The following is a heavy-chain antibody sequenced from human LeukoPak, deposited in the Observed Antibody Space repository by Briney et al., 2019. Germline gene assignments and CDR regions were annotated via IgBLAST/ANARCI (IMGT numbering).Heavy chain of an antibody. CDR3: ASAGGVVPAATNWFDP. V-gene: IGHV4-59*01. D-gene: IGHD2-2*01. CDR2: IYYSGST. J-gene: IGHJ5*02. Sequence: PSETLSLTCTVSGGSISSYYWSWIRQPPGKGLEWIGYIYYSGSTNYNPSLKSRVTISVDTFKNQFSLKLSSVTAADTAVYYCASAGGVVPAATNWFDPWGQGTLVTVSS. CDR1: GGSISSYY.